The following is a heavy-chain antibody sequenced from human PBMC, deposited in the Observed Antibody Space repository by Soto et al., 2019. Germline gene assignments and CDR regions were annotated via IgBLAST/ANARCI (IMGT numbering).Heavy chain of an antibody. J-gene: IGHJ4*02. Sequence: ASVKVSCKASGYTFTQYYVHWVRQAPGHGLEWVGIINPKNTNTNYAQKFQGRVTMTRDTPTSTVYLELSSLRSEDTAVYYCARSGQSDFWSGIGDYWGQGSLVTVSS. CDR2: INPKNTNT. CDR1: GYTFTQYY. CDR3: ARSGQSDFWSGIGDY. D-gene: IGHD3-3*01. V-gene: IGHV1-46*01.